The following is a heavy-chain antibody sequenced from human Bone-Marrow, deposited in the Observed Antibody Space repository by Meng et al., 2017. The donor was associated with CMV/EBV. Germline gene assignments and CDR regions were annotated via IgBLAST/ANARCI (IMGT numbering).Heavy chain of an antibody. CDR2: ISSSSSYI. J-gene: IGHJ4*02. CDR1: GFTFSSYS. D-gene: IGHD3-3*01. CDR3: ARGKGLRFLEWLPDY. Sequence: GESLKISCAASGFTFSSYSMNWVRQAPGKGLEWVSSISSSSSYIYYADSVKGRFTISRDNAKNSLYLQMNSLRAEDTAVYYCARGKGLRFLEWLPDYWGQGTLVTVSS. V-gene: IGHV3-21*01.